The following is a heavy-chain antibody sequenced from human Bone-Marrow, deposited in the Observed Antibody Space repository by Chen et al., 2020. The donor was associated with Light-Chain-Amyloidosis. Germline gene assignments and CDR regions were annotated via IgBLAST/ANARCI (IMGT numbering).Heavy chain of an antibody. CDR1: GFSFSNYY. V-gene: IGHV3-11*06. Sequence: QAQLVESGGGLVKPGGSLRLSCAASGFSFSNYYRTWIRQAPGQGLEWISKIGSGSSFIDYADSVKGRFTVSRDDAKRDLFLQMDNLRPEDTAVYYCARLAVGASYFDFWGQGSLVTVSS. J-gene: IGHJ4*02. CDR2: IGSGSSFI. CDR3: ARLAVGASYFDF.